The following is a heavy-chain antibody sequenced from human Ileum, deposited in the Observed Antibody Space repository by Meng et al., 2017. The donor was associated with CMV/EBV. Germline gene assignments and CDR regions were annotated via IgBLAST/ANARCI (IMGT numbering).Heavy chain of an antibody. CDR3: ARVPLVARRAYLDY. CDR2: ITSSGNMM. J-gene: IGHJ4*02. Sequence: GESLKISCAASGFTFSDYYMDWVRQAPGKGLEWISYITSSGNMMHYADSVKGRFTISRDNVKNSLFLQMNSLRADDTATYFCARVPLVARRAYLDYWGQGTLVTVSS. CDR1: GFTFSDYY. V-gene: IGHV3-11*04. D-gene: IGHD5-12*01.